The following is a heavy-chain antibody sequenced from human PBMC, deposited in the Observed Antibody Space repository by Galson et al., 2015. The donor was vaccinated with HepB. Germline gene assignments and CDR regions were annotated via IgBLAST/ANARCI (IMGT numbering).Heavy chain of an antibody. J-gene: IGHJ2*01. Sequence: SLRLSCAASGFTFSGYTVHWVRQAPGKGLEWVAAISYDRSNKYYGDSLKGRFTISRDNSKKTLYLQVNSLRGDDTAVYYCARGNWSFDLWGRGTLVTVSS. V-gene: IGHV3-30-3*01. CDR3: ARGNWSFDL. CDR1: GFTFSGYT. CDR2: ISYDRSNK.